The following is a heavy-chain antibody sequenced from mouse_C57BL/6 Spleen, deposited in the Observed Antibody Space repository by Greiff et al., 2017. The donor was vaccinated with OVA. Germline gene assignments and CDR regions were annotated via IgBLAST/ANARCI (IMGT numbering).Heavy chain of an antibody. CDR1: GFTFSDYY. CDR3: AREGLLRYWYFDV. V-gene: IGHV5-16*01. Sequence: EVKLMESEGGLVQPGSSMKLSCTASGFTFSDYYMAWVRQVPEKGLEWVANINYDGSSTYYLDSLKSRFIISRDNAKNILYLQMSSLKSEDTATYYCAREGLLRYWYFDVWGTGTTVTVSS. J-gene: IGHJ1*03. D-gene: IGHD1-1*01. CDR2: INYDGSST.